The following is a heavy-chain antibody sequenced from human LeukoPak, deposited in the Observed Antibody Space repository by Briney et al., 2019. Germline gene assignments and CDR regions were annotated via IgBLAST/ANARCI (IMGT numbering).Heavy chain of an antibody. V-gene: IGHV3-23*01. CDR3: VKESPYPEGSTARIYYFDN. D-gene: IGHD2-2*01. Sequence: GGSLRLSCAASGFTFANYAMSWVRQAPGKGLEWVSALTPAGTTFYADIVKGRFSVSRDNSKNTLSLQMNSLRAEDTAVYYCVKESPYPEGSTARIYYFDNWGQGTLVTASS. CDR2: LTPAGTT. CDR1: GFTFANYA. J-gene: IGHJ4*02.